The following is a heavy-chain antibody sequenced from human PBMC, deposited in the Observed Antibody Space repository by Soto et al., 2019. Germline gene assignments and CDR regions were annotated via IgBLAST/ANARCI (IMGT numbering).Heavy chain of an antibody. D-gene: IGHD3-22*01. CDR2: ISGSGGST. V-gene: IGHV3-23*01. CDR3: AKGPIERYYDSSGSP. J-gene: IGHJ4*02. Sequence: GGSLRLSCAASGFTFSSYAMSWVRPAPGKGLEWVSAISGSGGSTYYADSVKGQLTISRDNSKNTLYLQVNSLIAEDTAVYYCAKGPIERYYDSSGSPWGQGT. CDR1: GFTFSSYA.